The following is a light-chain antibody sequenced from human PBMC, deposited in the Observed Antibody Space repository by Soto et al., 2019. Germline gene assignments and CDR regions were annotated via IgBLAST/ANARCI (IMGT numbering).Light chain of an antibody. V-gene: IGKV1-8*01. CDR1: EGISNY. Sequence: IRMTQSPSSLSASTGDRVTITCRASEGISNYLAWFQQKPGKAPKFLIFAASTLQTGVPSRFNGSGSGTEFTLSISSLQSEDLATYYCQQYYSSPRTFGPGTKVEIK. J-gene: IGKJ1*01. CDR2: AAS. CDR3: QQYYSSPRT.